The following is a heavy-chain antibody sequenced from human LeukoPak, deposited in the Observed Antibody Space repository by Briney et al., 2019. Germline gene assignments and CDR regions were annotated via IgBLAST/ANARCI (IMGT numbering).Heavy chain of an antibody. CDR2: IYPGDSDT. J-gene: IGHJ4*02. D-gene: IGHD2-15*01. CDR3: ARSGGRGGYYFDY. CDR1: GYSFTSYW. Sequence: GESLKISCKGSGYSFTSYWIGWVRQMPGKGLEWMGIIYPGDSDTNYGPSFQGQVTISVDKFISTAYLQWSSLKASDTAMYYCARSGGRGGYYFDYWGQGTLVTVSS. V-gene: IGHV5-51*01.